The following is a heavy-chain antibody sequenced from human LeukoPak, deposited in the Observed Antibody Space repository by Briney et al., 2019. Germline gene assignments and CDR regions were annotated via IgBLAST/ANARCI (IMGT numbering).Heavy chain of an antibody. CDR1: GFTFSSYS. J-gene: IGHJ5*02. CDR2: ISSSSSYI. Sequence: GGSLRLSCAASGFTFSSYSMIWVRQAPGKGLEWVSSISSSSSYIYYADSVKGRFTISRDNAKNSLYLQMNSLRAEDTAVYYCARGREEQLVYNWFDPWGQGTLVTVSS. V-gene: IGHV3-21*01. D-gene: IGHD6-13*01. CDR3: ARGREEQLVYNWFDP.